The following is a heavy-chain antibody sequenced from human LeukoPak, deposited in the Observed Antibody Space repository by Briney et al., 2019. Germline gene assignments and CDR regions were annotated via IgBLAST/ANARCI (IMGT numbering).Heavy chain of an antibody. CDR1: GGSFSGYY. V-gene: IGHV4-34*01. CDR3: ARDRFAYYDP. CDR2: INHSGST. Sequence: SETLSLTCAVYGGSFSGYYWSWIRQPPGKGLEWIGEINHSGSTNYNPSLKSRVTISVDTSKNQFSLKLSSVTAADTAVYYCARDRFAYYDPWGQGTLVTVSS. D-gene: IGHD3-22*01. J-gene: IGHJ5*02.